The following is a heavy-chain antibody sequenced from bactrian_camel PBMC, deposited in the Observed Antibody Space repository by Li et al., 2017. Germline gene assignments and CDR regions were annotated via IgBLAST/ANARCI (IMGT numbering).Heavy chain of an antibody. CDR3: AADSMSCRGRVLTLGGADFAH. D-gene: IGHD4*01. Sequence: HVQLVESGGGSVQAGGSLRLSCAASANIDNYYCLGWFRQAPGKEREEVALIDVDGSTTYSESVKGRFAISQDYAKNTLYLQMNNLKLEDTTRYFCAADSMSCRGRVLTLGGADFAHWGQGTQVTVS. CDR2: IDVDGST. V-gene: IGHV3S53*01. J-gene: IGHJ4*01. CDR1: ANIDNYYC.